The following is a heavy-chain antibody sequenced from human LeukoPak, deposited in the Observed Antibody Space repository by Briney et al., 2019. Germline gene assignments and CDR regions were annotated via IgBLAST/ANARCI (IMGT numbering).Heavy chain of an antibody. Sequence: GGSLRLSCAASGFTVSSNYMSWVREAPGKGLEWVSVIYSGGSTYYADSVKGRFAISRENSKNTLYLQMNSRGPEETAVYYCGRHARFSGWYDYWGQGTLVTVSS. V-gene: IGHV3-66*04. J-gene: IGHJ4*02. CDR1: GFTVSSNY. CDR3: GRHARFSGWYDY. D-gene: IGHD6-19*01. CDR2: IYSGGST.